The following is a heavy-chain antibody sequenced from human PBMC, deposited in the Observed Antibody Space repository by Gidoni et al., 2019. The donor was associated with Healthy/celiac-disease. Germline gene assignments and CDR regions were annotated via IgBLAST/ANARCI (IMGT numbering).Heavy chain of an antibody. CDR1: GFTFSSYA. Sequence: QVQLVESGGGVVQPGRSLRRSCAASGFTFSSYAMHWVRQAPGKGLEWVAVISFDGSNKYYADSVKGRFTISRDNSKNTLYLQMNSLRAEDTAVYYCARDRKAARLMGYFDYWGQGTLVTVSS. J-gene: IGHJ4*02. V-gene: IGHV3-30*04. D-gene: IGHD6-6*01. CDR3: ARDRKAARLMGYFDY. CDR2: ISFDGSNK.